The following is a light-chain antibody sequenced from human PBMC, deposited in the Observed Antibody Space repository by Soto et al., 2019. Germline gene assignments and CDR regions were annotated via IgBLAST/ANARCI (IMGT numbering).Light chain of an antibody. CDR1: QSISYW. V-gene: IGKV1-5*01. Sequence: DIQMTQAPSTLSASVGDRVTITCRASQSISYWLAWYQQKPGKAPNLLIYDASNLESGVPSRFSGSGFGTEFTLTINSLQPDDFSTYYCQQYNSYSWTFGQGTKVDLK. J-gene: IGKJ1*01. CDR2: DAS. CDR3: QQYNSYSWT.